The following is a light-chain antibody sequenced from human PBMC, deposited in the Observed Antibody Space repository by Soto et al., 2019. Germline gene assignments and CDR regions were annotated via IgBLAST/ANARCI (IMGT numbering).Light chain of an antibody. CDR2: GAS. Sequence: DIQITQSPSSLSASVGDRVTITCRASQSINSYLNWYQQKPGKAPKLLIYGASSLQSGVPSRFSGSGSGTDFTLTISSLQPEDFATYYCQQSNSSPYTFGQGTKLEIK. CDR1: QSINSY. V-gene: IGKV1-39*01. CDR3: QQSNSSPYT. J-gene: IGKJ2*01.